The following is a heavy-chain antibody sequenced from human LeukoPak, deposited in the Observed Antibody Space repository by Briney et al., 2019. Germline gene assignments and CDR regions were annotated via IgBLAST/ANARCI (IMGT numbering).Heavy chain of an antibody. J-gene: IGHJ4*02. V-gene: IGHV4-59*01. CDR1: GGSISSYY. CDR3: ARLNSGYCSSTSCYDGDY. CDR2: IYYSGST. Sequence: SETLSLTCTVSGGSISSYYWSWIRQPPGKGLEWIGYIYYSGSTSYNPSLKSRVTISVDTSKNQFSLKLSSVTAADTAVYYCARLNSGYCSSTSCYDGDYWGQGTLVTVSS. D-gene: IGHD2-2*01.